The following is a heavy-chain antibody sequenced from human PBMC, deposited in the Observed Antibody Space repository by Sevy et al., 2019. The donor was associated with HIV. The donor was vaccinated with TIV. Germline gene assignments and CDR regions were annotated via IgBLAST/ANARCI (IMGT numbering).Heavy chain of an antibody. D-gene: IGHD6-19*01. CDR2: ISYDGSNK. V-gene: IGHV3-30-3*01. CDR1: GFTFSSYA. CDR3: GRDIAVAGNYFDY. J-gene: IGHJ4*02. Sequence: GGSLRLSCAASGFTFSSYAMHWVRQAPGKGLEWVAVISYDGSNKYYADSVKGRFTISRDNSKNTVYLQMNSLRAEDTAVYYCGRDIAVAGNYFDYWGQGTLVTVSS.